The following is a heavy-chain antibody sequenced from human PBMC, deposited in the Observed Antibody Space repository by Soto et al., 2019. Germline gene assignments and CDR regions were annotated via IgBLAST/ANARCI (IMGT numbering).Heavy chain of an antibody. Sequence: PSETLSLTCTVSGGSISSFYWNWIRQPPGKGLEWIGNIYDSGSPIYNPSLKSRVTISVDTSKNQFSLKLSSVTAADTAVYYCARARGARYFDYWGQGTLVTVSS. V-gene: IGHV4-59*08. CDR1: GGSISSFY. CDR3: ARARGARYFDY. CDR2: IYDSGSP. D-gene: IGHD2-15*01. J-gene: IGHJ4*02.